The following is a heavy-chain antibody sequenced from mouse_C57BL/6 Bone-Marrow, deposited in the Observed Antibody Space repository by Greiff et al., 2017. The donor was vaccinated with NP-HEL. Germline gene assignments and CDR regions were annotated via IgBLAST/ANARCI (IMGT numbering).Heavy chain of an antibody. Sequence: VQLVESGAELVRPGTSVKMSCKASGYTFTNYWIGWAKQRPGHGLEWIGDIYPGGGYTKYNEKFKGKATLTADKSSSTAYMQFSSLTSEDSAIYYCARGGVTYFDYWGQGTTLTVSS. J-gene: IGHJ2*01. CDR1: GYTFTNYW. CDR2: IYPGGGYT. CDR3: ARGGVTYFDY. V-gene: IGHV1-63*01. D-gene: IGHD2-2*01.